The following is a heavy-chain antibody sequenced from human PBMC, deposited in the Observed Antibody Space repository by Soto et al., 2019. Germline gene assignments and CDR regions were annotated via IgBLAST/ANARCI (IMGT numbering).Heavy chain of an antibody. Sequence: QVQLQESGPGLVKPSDTLSLTCAVSGGSISSSNWRNWVRQSPAKGLEWIGEISHSGTTNYNPSLKSRLTISIDRSKNQFSLKLSSVTAADTAVYYCARVRTFCSSTSCYLDPWGQGTLVTVSA. CDR1: GGSISSSNW. V-gene: IGHV4-4*02. D-gene: IGHD2-2*01. CDR3: ARVRTFCSSTSCYLDP. J-gene: IGHJ5*02. CDR2: ISHSGTT.